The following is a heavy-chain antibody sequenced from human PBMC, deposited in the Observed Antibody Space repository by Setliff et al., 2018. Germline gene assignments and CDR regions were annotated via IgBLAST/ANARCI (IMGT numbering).Heavy chain of an antibody. J-gene: IGHJ6*02. Sequence: GGSLRLSCAGSGFAFSSYAMSWVRQAPGKGLEWVSTIYSGDRITFYTDSVKGRFTISRDNAKDSLYLQMNSLRAEDTALYYCARDGVFYAMDVWGRGTTVTVSS. CDR1: GFAFSSYA. V-gene: IGHV3-23*03. CDR2: IYSGDRIT. D-gene: IGHD3-10*01. CDR3: ARDGVFYAMDV.